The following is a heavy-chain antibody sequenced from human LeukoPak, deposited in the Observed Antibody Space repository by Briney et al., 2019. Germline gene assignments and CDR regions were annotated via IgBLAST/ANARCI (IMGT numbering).Heavy chain of an antibody. CDR1: GYSISSGYY. CDR3: ARLGVVTGFDY. J-gene: IGHJ4*02. CDR2: IYHSGST. V-gene: IGHV4-38-2*01. D-gene: IGHD2-21*02. Sequence: PSETLSLTCAVSGYSISSGYYWGWIRPPPGKGLEWIGSIYHSGSTYYNPSLKSRVTISVDTSKNQFSLKLSSVTAADTAVYYCARLGVVTGFDYWGQGTLVTVSS.